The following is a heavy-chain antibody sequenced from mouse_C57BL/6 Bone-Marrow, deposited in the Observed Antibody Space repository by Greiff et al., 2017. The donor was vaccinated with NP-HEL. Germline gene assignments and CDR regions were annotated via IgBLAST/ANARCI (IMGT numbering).Heavy chain of an antibody. V-gene: IGHV1-18*01. Sequence: EVQLHQSGPELVKPGASVKIPCKASGYTFTDYNMDWVKQSHGKSLEWIGDINPNNGGTIYNQKFKGKATLTVDKSSSTAYMELRSLTSEDTAVYYCARDYPAWFAYWGQGTLVTVSA. D-gene: IGHD2-4*01. J-gene: IGHJ3*01. CDR2: INPNNGGT. CDR3: ARDYPAWFAY. CDR1: GYTFTDYN.